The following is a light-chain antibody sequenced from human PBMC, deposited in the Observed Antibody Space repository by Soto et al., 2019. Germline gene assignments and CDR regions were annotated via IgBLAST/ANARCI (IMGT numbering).Light chain of an antibody. CDR2: EVS. Sequence: LTQPPSVSGSPGQSVTISCTGTSSDVGSYNRVSWYQQPPGTAPKLMIYEVSNRPSGVPDRFSGSKSGNTASLTISGLQPEDEADYYCNSYTSSSTYVFGTGTKLTVL. V-gene: IGLV2-18*02. J-gene: IGLJ1*01. CDR1: SSDVGSYNR. CDR3: NSYTSSSTYV.